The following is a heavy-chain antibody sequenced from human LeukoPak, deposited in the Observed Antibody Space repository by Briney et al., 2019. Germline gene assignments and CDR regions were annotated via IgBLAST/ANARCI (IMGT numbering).Heavy chain of an antibody. V-gene: IGHV1-18*01. Sequence: ASVKVSCKASGYTFTTYGISWVRQAPGQGLEWLGRISVYNGNTNYAQKLQGRVTMTTDTSTSTAYMELRSLRSDDTAVYYCARMILLLGDVLTVPPRGFDYWGQRTLLTVSS. D-gene: IGHD3-9*01. J-gene: IGHJ4*02. CDR3: ARMILLLGDVLTVPPRGFDY. CDR2: ISVYNGNT. CDR1: GYTFTTYG.